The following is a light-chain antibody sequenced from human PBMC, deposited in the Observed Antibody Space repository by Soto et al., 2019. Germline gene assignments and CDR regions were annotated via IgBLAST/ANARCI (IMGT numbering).Light chain of an antibody. V-gene: IGKV3-20*01. CDR2: GAS. CDR3: QQYGSSGT. CDR1: QSVSNNY. Sequence: IVLTQSTDTLSLSPGERATLSCRASQSVSNNYLAWYQQKPGQAPRLLIYGASNRATGTPDRFSGSGSGTDFTLTISRLEPEDFAVYYCQQYGSSGTFGQGTKVDIK. J-gene: IGKJ1*01.